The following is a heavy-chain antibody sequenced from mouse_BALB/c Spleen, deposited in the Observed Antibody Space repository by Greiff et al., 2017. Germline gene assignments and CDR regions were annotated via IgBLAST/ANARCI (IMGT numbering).Heavy chain of an antibody. J-gene: IGHJ1*01. V-gene: IGHV1S81*02. CDR2: INPSNGGT. CDR3: TRRGGSRYFDV. Sequence: QVQLQQSGAELVKPGASVKLSCKASGYTFTSYYMYWVKQRPGQGLEWIGEINPSNGGTNFNEKFKSKATLTVDKSSSTAYMQLSSLTSEDSAVYYCTRRGGSRYFDVWGAGTTVTVSA. D-gene: IGHD1-1*01. CDR1: GYTFTSYY.